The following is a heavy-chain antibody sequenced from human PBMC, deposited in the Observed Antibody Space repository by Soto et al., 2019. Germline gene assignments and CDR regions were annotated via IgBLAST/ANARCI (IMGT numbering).Heavy chain of an antibody. CDR3: VRGDGDYYDGNGYLGRH. D-gene: IGHD3-22*01. Sequence: GGSLSLSCAASGFTVSNAWMNWVRQAPGKGLEWVGRIKSKTDGGTIDYAAPVKGRFTISRDDSKNTLYLQMNSLRAEDTAVYYCVRGDGDYYDGNGYLGRHWGQGTLVTVSS. V-gene: IGHV3-15*07. J-gene: IGHJ4*02. CDR1: GFTVSNAW. CDR2: IKSKTDGGTI.